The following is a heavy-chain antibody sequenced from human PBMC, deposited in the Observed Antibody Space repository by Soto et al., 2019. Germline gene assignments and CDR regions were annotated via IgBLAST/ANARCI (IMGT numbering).Heavy chain of an antibody. J-gene: IGHJ4*02. CDR3: AREIAAMFDY. CDR1: GFTFSSYA. V-gene: IGHV3-30-3*01. D-gene: IGHD6-6*01. CDR2: ISYDGSNK. Sequence: PGGSLRLSCAASGFTFSSYAMHWVRQAPGKGLEWVAVISYDGSNKYYADSVKGRFTISRDNSKNTLYLQMNSLRAEDTAVYYCAREIAAMFDYWGQGTLVTVS.